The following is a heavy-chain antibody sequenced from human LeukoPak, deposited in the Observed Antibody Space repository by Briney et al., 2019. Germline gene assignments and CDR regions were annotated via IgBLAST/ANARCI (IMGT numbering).Heavy chain of an antibody. Sequence: ASVKVSCKASGYTFTSYDINWVRQATGLGLEWMGWTNPSGGNTGYAQKFLGRVTMTRDTSIRTAYMELSNLRSEDTAVYYCARGCSGGSCNGMDVWGQGTTVTVSS. J-gene: IGHJ6*02. CDR1: GYTFTSYD. CDR3: ARGCSGGSCNGMDV. D-gene: IGHD2-15*01. V-gene: IGHV1-8*01. CDR2: TNPSGGNT.